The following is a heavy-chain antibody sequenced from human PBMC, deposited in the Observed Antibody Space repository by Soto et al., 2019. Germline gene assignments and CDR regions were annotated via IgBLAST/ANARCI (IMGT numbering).Heavy chain of an antibody. CDR1: GGNFSTSA. V-gene: IGHV1-69*01. J-gene: IGHJ5*02. D-gene: IGHD6-13*01. CDR2: IIPLFRTA. Sequence: QVQLVQSGAEVKKPGSSVKVSCKASGGNFSTSAISWVRQAPGQGLEWMGGIIPLFRTANYAQRFQGRVTSTADDSPSTGYLGLSSLRSEDTAGDSWARNGGGAAIGSGWFDPWGQGTLVTVSS. CDR3: ARNGGGAAIGSGWFDP.